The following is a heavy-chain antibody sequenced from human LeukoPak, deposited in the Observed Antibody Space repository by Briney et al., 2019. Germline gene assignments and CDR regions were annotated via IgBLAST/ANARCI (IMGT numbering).Heavy chain of an antibody. CDR3: AKDTGLLGSYYPGFDY. V-gene: IGHV3-9*01. CDR1: GFTFDDYT. Sequence: GGSLRLSCAASGFTFDDYTMHWVRQAPGKGLEWVSGISWNSGSIGYADSVKGRFTISRDNAKNSLYLQMNSLRAENTALYYCAKDTGLLGSYYPGFDYWGQGTLVTVSS. D-gene: IGHD3-10*01. CDR2: ISWNSGSI. J-gene: IGHJ4*02.